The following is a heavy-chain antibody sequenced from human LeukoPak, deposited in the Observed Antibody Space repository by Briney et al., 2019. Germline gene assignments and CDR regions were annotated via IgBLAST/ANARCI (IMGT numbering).Heavy chain of an antibody. J-gene: IGHJ4*02. V-gene: IGHV3-21*01. CDR1: GFTFSSYS. Sequence: PGGSLRLSCAASGFTFSSYSMNWVRQAPGKGLEWVSSISSSSSYIYYADSVKGRFTISRDNAKNSLYLQMNSLRAEDTAVYYCARDAYYGSSGYRYYFDYWGQGTLVTVSS. CDR3: ARDAYYGSSGYRYYFDY. CDR2: ISSSSSYI. D-gene: IGHD3-22*01.